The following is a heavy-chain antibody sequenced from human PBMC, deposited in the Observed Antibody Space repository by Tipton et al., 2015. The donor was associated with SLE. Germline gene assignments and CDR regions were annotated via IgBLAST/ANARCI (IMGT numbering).Heavy chain of an antibody. CDR2: ISYGGGT. V-gene: IGHV4-59*12. J-gene: IGHJ4*02. Sequence: TLSLTCSVSGGSISSNYWIWIRQPPGKGLEWIGYISYGGGTNYNPSLKSRVTISVDTSKNQFSLKLSSVTAADTAVYYCARGILEWADYWGQGTLVTVSS. CDR3: ARGILEWADY. D-gene: IGHD3-3*01. CDR1: GGSISSNY.